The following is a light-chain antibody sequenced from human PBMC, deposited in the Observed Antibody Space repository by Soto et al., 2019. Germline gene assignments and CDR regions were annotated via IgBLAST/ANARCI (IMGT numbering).Light chain of an antibody. J-gene: IGLJ3*02. V-gene: IGLV2-14*01. CDR1: SSDVGGYNY. CDR3: GSYTSSSTRV. Sequence: QSALTQPASVSGSPGQSITISCTGTSSDVGGYNYVSWYQQHPGKAPKLMIYEVSNRPSGVSNRFSGSKSGNTASLTISGLQAEDEADYYCGSYTSSSTRVFGGGTKRTVL. CDR2: EVS.